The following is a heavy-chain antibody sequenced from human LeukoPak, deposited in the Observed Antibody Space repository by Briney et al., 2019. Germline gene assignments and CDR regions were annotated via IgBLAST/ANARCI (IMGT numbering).Heavy chain of an antibody. CDR2: ISGSGGST. Sequence: PGGSLSLSCAASGFTFSSYAMSWVRQATGQGLEWVSVISGSGGSTYYADSVKGRFTISRDTSKNTLYLQMNSLRAEDTAVYYCAKDLETPVGATSPEGGQGTLVTVSS. CDR3: AKDLETPVGATSPE. CDR1: GFTFSSYA. D-gene: IGHD1-26*01. V-gene: IGHV3-23*01. J-gene: IGHJ4*02.